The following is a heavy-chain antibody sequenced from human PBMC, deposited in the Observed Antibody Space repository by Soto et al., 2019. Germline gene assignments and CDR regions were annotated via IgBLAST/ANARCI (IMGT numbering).Heavy chain of an antibody. CDR3: ARTGYSSGFYYFDH. CDR2: IYNSGNT. J-gene: IGHJ4*02. D-gene: IGHD6-19*01. CDR1: GGSITSYY. Sequence: PSETLSLTCTVSGGSITSYYWSWIRQHPGKGLEWIGYIYNSGNTNYNPSLKSRVTISVDTSKNQFSLKLSSVTAADTAVYYCARTGYSSGFYYFDHWGQRTLVTVSS. V-gene: IGHV4-59*01.